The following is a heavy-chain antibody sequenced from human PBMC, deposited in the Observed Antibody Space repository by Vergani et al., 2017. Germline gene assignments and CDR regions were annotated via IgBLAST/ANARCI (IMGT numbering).Heavy chain of an antibody. J-gene: IGHJ3*02. D-gene: IGHD6-6*01. CDR2: INSDGSST. V-gene: IGHV3-74*01. CDR3: AREGYSSSWGSRYDAFDI. Sequence: EVQLVESGGGLVQPGGSLRLSCAASGFTFSSYWMHWVRQAPGKGLVWVSRINSDGSSTSYADSVKGRFTISRDNAKNTLYLQMNSLRAEDTAVYYCAREGYSSSWGSRYDAFDIWGQGTMVTVSS. CDR1: GFTFSSYW.